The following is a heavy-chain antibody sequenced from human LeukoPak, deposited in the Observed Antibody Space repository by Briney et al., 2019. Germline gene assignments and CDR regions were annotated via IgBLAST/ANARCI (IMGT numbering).Heavy chain of an antibody. CDR2: ISYDGSNK. J-gene: IGHJ6*02. V-gene: IGHV3-30-3*01. CDR1: GFTFSSYA. Sequence: PGGSLRLSCAASGFTFSSYAMHWVRQAPGKRLEWVAVISYDGSNKYYADSVKGRFTISRDNSKNTLYLQMNSLRAEDTAVYYCARDEGQWLVHSVSYYYGMDVWGQGTTVTVSS. D-gene: IGHD6-19*01. CDR3: ARDEGQWLVHSVSYYYGMDV.